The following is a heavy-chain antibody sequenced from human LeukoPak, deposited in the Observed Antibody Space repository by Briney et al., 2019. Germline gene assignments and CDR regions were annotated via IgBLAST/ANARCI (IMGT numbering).Heavy chain of an antibody. D-gene: IGHD4-11*01. CDR3: ARLQFFYYGMDV. CDR1: GFTFSSYG. J-gene: IGHJ6*02. Sequence: GGSLRLSCAASGFTFSSYGMHRVRQAPGKGLEWVAVISYDGSNKYYADSVKGRFTISRDNSKNTLHLQMNSLRAEDTAVYYCARLQFFYYGMDVWGQGTTVTVSS. CDR2: ISYDGSNK. V-gene: IGHV3-30*03.